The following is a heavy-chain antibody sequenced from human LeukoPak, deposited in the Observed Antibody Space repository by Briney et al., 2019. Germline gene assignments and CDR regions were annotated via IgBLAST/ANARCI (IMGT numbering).Heavy chain of an antibody. CDR3: ARAGNYYGSGSYPHYFDY. CDR1: GFTFSRYW. D-gene: IGHD3-10*01. Sequence: GGSLRLSCAASGFTFSRYWMSWVGQAPGKGLEWVANIKHDGSEKYYVDSVKGRFTISRDNAKNSLYLQMNSLRAEDTAVYYCARAGNYYGSGSYPHYFDYWGQGSLVTVSS. V-gene: IGHV3-7*01. J-gene: IGHJ4*02. CDR2: IKHDGSEK.